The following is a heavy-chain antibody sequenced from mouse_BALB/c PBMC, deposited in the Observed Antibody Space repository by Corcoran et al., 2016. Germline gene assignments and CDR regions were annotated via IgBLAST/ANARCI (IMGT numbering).Heavy chain of an antibody. J-gene: IGHJ3*01. CDR2: IYPGSGNT. V-gene: IGHV1-84*02. Sequence: QIQLQQSGPELVKPGASVKISCKASGYTFTDYYINWVKQKPGQGLEWIGWIYPGSGNTKYNEKFRGKATLTVDTSSSTAYMQLSSLTSEDTAVYFCADSSGYVAWFAYWGQGTLVTVSA. CDR1: GYTFTDYY. D-gene: IGHD3-2*01. CDR3: ADSSGYVAWFAY.